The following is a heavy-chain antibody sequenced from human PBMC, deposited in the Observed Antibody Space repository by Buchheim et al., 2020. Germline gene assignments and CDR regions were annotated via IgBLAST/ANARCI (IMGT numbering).Heavy chain of an antibody. CDR3: ATGGDVGHFDY. CDR1: GFTFSSYA. J-gene: IGHJ4*02. CDR2: ISYDGSNK. V-gene: IGHV3-30-3*01. D-gene: IGHD1-26*01. Sequence: QVQLVESGGGVVQPGRSLRLSCAASGFTFSSYAMHWVRQAPGKGLEWVAVISYDGSNKYYADSVKGRFTISRDNSKNTLYLQMNSLRAEDTAVYYCATGGDVGHFDYWGQGTL.